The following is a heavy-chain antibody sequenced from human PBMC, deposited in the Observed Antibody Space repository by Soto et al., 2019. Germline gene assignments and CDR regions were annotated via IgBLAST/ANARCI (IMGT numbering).Heavy chain of an antibody. CDR1: GGSLSGYY. D-gene: IGHD3-10*01. CDR2: INHSGST. CDR3: ASERRSYYYGSGSYYNTYYYYYGMDV. Sequence: PSETLSLTCAVYGGSLSGYYWSWIRQPPGKGLEWIGEINHSGSTNYNPSLKSRVTISVDTSKNQFSLKLSSVTAADTAVYYCASERRSYYYGSGSYYNTYYYYYGMDVWGQGTTVTVSS. V-gene: IGHV4-34*01. J-gene: IGHJ6*02.